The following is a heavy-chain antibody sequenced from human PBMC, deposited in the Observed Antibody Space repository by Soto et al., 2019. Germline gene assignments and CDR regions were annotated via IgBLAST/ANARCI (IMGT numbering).Heavy chain of an antibody. J-gene: IGHJ6*02. CDR2: INPNSGGT. CDR3: ARALPYGGLYYYYGMDV. CDR1: GYTFTGYY. Sequence: ASVKVSCKASGYTFTGYYMHWVRQAPGQGLEWMGWINPNSGGTNYAQKFQGRVTMTRDTSISTAYMELSRLRSDDTAVYYCARALPYGGLYYYYGMDVCGQGTTVTVSS. D-gene: IGHD4-17*01. V-gene: IGHV1-2*02.